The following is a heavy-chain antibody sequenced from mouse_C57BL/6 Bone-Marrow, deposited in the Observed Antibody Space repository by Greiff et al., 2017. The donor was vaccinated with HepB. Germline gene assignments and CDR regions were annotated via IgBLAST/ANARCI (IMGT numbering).Heavy chain of an antibody. V-gene: IGHV1-55*01. CDR3: ARTWDYGSSCWYFDV. Sequence: QVQLKQPGAELVKPGASVKMSCKASGYTFTSYWITWVKQRPGQGLEWIGDIYPGSGSTNYNEKFKSKATLTVDTSSSTAYMQLSSLTSEDSAVYYCARTWDYGSSCWYFDVWGTGTTVTVSS. CDR1: GYTFTSYW. D-gene: IGHD1-1*01. CDR2: IYPGSGST. J-gene: IGHJ1*03.